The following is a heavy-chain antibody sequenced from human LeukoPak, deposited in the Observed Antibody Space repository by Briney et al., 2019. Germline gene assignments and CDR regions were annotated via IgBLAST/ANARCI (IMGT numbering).Heavy chain of an antibody. CDR2: ISAAGSNI. CDR3: ANEKGNWGSSYAY. D-gene: IGHD7-27*01. J-gene: IGHJ4*02. Sequence: GGSLRLSCAASGFTFGSYAMTWVRQAPGKGLEWVSSISAAGSNIQYADSVKGRFTISRDNSKTTLYLQMNSLSAEDTAVYYCANEKGNWGSSYAYWGQGTLVTVSS. V-gene: IGHV3-23*01. CDR1: GFTFGSYA.